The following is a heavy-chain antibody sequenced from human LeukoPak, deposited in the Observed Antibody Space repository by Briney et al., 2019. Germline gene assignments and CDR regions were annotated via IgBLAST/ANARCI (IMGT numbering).Heavy chain of an antibody. CDR2: VSYGGST. V-gene: IGHV4-59*08. CDR3: ARNKGPLAVEGNFDY. CDR1: EGTIRDLC. D-gene: IGHD6-19*01. Sequence: VAEGTIRDLCGSRIRKKPRKGLEWIGYVSYGGSTNYSPSLKSRVTISVDTSKNQFSLKLSSVTDADTAVYYCARNKGPLAVEGNFDYWGQGTLVAVSS. J-gene: IGHJ4*02.